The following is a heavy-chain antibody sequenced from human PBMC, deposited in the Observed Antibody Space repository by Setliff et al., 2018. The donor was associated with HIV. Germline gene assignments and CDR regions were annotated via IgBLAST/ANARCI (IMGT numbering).Heavy chain of an antibody. CDR1: GDSVSSSPYY. Sequence: PSETLSLTCSVSGDSVSSSPYYWGWIRQPPGTGLEWIGSISSSGNTYYNPSLKSRVTTSVDTPKNQFSLKLNSVTAADTAVYYCAKTIGRYFDIFDNWGQGTLVTVSS. J-gene: IGHJ4*02. V-gene: IGHV4-39*01. CDR2: ISSSGNT. D-gene: IGHD3-9*01. CDR3: AKTIGRYFDIFDN.